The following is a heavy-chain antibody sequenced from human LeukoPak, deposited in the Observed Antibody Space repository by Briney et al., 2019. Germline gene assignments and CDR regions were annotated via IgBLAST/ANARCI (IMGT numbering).Heavy chain of an antibody. CDR2: ISAYNANT. CDR1: GYTFTRYG. D-gene: IGHD3-9*01. Sequence: ASVKVSCKASGYTFTRYGITWVRQAPGQGLEWMGWISAYNANTNYAQNLQGRVTMTTDTSTSTAYMEVRSLRSDDTAVYYCAREDGDVLRYFDRGLFYYYMDVWGKGTTVTISS. V-gene: IGHV1-18*01. J-gene: IGHJ6*03. CDR3: AREDGDVLRYFDRGLFYYYMDV.